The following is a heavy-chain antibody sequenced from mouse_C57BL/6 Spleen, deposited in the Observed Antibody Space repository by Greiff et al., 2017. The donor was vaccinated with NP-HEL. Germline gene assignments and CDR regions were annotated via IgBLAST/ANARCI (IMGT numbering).Heavy chain of an antibody. CDR3: ARDGYYVYFDV. V-gene: IGHV3-6*01. Sequence: EVQLQESGPGLVKPSQSLSLTCSVTGYSITSGYYWNWIRQFPGNKLEWMGYISYDGSNNYNPSLKNRISITRDTSKNQFFLKLNSVTTEDTATYYCARDGYYVYFDVWGTGTTVTVSS. CDR1: GYSITSGYY. J-gene: IGHJ1*03. CDR2: ISYDGSN. D-gene: IGHD2-3*01.